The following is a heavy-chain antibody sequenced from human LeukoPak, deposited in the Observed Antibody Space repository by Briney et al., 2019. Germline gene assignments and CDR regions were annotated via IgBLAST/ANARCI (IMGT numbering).Heavy chain of an antibody. Sequence: PSETLSLTCAVYGGSFSGYYWSWIRHPPGRGLEWIGEINHSGSTNYNPSLKSRVTISVDTSKNQFSLKLSSVTAADTAVYYCARGTFSSSSPYYFDYWGQGTLVTVSS. D-gene: IGHD6-6*01. J-gene: IGHJ4*02. CDR2: INHSGST. CDR1: GGSFSGYY. V-gene: IGHV4-34*01. CDR3: ARGTFSSSSPYYFDY.